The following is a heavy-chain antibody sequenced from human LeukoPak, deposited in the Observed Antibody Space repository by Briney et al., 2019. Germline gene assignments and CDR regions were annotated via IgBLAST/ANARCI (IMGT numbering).Heavy chain of an antibody. V-gene: IGHV3-21*01. CDR2: ISSSSSYI. CDR1: GFTFSSYS. CDR3: ARPYDSSGFGAFDI. D-gene: IGHD3-22*01. Sequence: PGGSLRLSCAASGFTFSSYSMNWVRQAPGKGLEWVSSISSSSSYIYYADSVKGRFTISRDDAKNSLYLQMNSLRAEDTAVYYCARPYDSSGFGAFDIWGQGTMVTVSS. J-gene: IGHJ3*02.